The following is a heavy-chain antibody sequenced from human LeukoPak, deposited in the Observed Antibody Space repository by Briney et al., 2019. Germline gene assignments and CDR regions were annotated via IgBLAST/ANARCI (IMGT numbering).Heavy chain of an antibody. D-gene: IGHD3-10*01. Sequence: GGSLRLSCAASGFTFDDYGMSWVRQAPGKGLEWVSGINWNGGSTGYADSVKGRFTISRDNAKNSLYLQMNSLRAEDTALYHCARATGPYKSNSRGRFLVPYYFDYWGQGTLVTVSS. J-gene: IGHJ4*02. CDR2: INWNGGST. CDR1: GFTFDDYG. CDR3: ARATGPYKSNSRGRFLVPYYFDY. V-gene: IGHV3-20*01.